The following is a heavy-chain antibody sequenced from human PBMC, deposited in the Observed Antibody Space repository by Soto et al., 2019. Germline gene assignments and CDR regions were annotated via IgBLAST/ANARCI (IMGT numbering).Heavy chain of an antibody. Sequence: GGSLRLSCAASGFTFSSYSMNWVRQAPGKGLEWVSYISSSSSTIYYADSVKGRFTISRDNAKNSLYLQMNSLRAEDTAVYYCARDLGGYRDYWGQGTLVTVSS. CDR1: GFTFSSYS. J-gene: IGHJ4*02. CDR3: ARDLGGYRDY. D-gene: IGHD5-12*01. CDR2: ISSSSSTI. V-gene: IGHV3-48*01.